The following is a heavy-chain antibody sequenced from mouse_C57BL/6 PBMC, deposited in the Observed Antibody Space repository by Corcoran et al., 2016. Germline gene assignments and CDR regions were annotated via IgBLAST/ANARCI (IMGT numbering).Heavy chain of an antibody. D-gene: IGHD2-14*01. CDR2: INTYSGVP. CDR3: ARYYRNYWYFDV. V-gene: IGHV9-3*01. J-gene: IGHJ1*03. CDR1: GYTFTTYG. Sequence: QIQLVQSGPELKKPGETVKISCKASGYTFTTYGMSWVKQAPGKGLKWMGWINTYSGVPKYADDFKGRFAFSLETSASTAYLQINNLKNDDTATYCCARYYRNYWYFDVWGTGTTGTVSS.